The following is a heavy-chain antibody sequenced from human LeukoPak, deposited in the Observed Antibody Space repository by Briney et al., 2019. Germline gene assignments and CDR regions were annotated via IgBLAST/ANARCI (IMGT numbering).Heavy chain of an antibody. CDR1: GYSFTSYW. V-gene: IGHV5-51*01. CDR2: IFPSDSDT. Sequence: RGESLKISCKGSGYSFTSYWIGWVRQMPGKGLEWMGIIFPSDSDTRYSPSFQGQVTISADKSISTAYLQWSSLKASDTAMYYCARRQTALYCSGNNCYFDYWGQGTLVTVSS. D-gene: IGHD2-15*01. CDR3: ARRQTALYCSGNNCYFDY. J-gene: IGHJ4*02.